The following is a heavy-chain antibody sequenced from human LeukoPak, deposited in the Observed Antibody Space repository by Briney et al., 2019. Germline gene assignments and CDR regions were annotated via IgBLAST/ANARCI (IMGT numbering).Heavy chain of an antibody. CDR1: GGSISSYY. CDR3: ARGLYYDILTGYYLDY. J-gene: IGHJ4*02. V-gene: IGHV4-59*01. D-gene: IGHD3-9*01. Sequence: SETLSLTCTVSGGSISSYYWSWIRQPPGKGLEWIGYIYYSGSTNYNPSLKSRVTISVDTSKNQFSLKLSSVTAADTAVYYCARGLYYDILTGYYLDYWGQGTLVTVSS. CDR2: IYYSGST.